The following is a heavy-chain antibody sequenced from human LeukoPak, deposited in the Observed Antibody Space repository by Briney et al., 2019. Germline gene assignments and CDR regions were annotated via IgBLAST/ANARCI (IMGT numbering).Heavy chain of an antibody. Sequence: GGSLRLSCAASGFTFSDYYMSWIRQAPGKGLEWVSYISSSSSYTNYADSVKGRFTISRDNAKNSPYLQMNSLRAEDTAVYYCARDRYGDYVYDYWGQGTLVTVSS. J-gene: IGHJ4*02. V-gene: IGHV3-11*05. CDR3: ARDRYGDYVYDY. D-gene: IGHD4-17*01. CDR2: ISSSSSYT. CDR1: GFTFSDYY.